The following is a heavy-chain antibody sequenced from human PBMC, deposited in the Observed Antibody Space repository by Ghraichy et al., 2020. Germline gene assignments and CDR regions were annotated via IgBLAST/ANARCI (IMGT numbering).Heavy chain of an antibody. Sequence: GWINSGNGVTKYSQKFQGRVTITRDTSATTAYMHLNTLTSEDTAVYYCARGRRGYSFDHCYYFDFWGQGTLVTVSS. D-gene: IGHD5-18*01. V-gene: IGHV1-3*01. CDR2: INSGNGVT. J-gene: IGHJ4*02. CDR3: ARGRRGYSFDHCYYFDF.